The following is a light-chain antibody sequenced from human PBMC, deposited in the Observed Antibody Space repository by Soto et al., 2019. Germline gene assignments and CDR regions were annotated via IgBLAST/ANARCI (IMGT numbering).Light chain of an antibody. Sequence: EIVWTQSPGTLSLSPGERATLSCRASQSFNSIYLAWYQQKPGQAPRLLIYGASSRATGIPDRFSGSGSGTDFTLTISRLEPEDFEVYYCQQYGSSPQGTFGQGTKVEI. CDR3: QQYGSSPQGT. CDR2: GAS. J-gene: IGKJ1*01. V-gene: IGKV3-20*01. CDR1: QSFNSIY.